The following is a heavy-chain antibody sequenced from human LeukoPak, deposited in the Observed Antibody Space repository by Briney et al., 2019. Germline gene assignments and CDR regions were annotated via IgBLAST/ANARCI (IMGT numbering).Heavy chain of an antibody. J-gene: IGHJ4*02. CDR3: AKYAMRETFCGDY. CDR2: ISAGGSRT. CDR1: GFTFSSYG. V-gene: IGHV3-23*01. Sequence: GGSLRLSCAASGFTFSSYGMSWVRQIPGKGLEWVSGISAGGSRTYYSDSVKGRFTISRDNSKNTLYLQMSSLRVEDTALYYCAKYAMRETFCGDYWGQGTLVTVSS. D-gene: IGHD2-21*01.